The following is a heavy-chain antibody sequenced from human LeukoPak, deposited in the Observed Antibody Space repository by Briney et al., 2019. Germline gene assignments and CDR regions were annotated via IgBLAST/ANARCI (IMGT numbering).Heavy chain of an antibody. Sequence: PPETLSLTCTVSGGSISNSVYYWGWIRQPPGKGLEWIGTIYYNGSTYYNPSLKSRVTISVDTSKNQFSLKLSSVAAADTAVYYCARRTVTYWFDFWGQGTLVTGSS. D-gene: IGHD4-17*01. V-gene: IGHV4-39*01. CDR1: GGSISNSVYY. CDR3: ARRTVTYWFDF. CDR2: IYYNGST. J-gene: IGHJ4*02.